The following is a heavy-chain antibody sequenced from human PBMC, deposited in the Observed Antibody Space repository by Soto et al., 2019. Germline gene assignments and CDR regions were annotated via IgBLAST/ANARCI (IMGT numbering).Heavy chain of an antibody. D-gene: IGHD3-10*01. CDR1: GFSISSDY. V-gene: IGHV4-59*01. Sequence: SETLSLTCTVSGFSISSDYCIWFRQPPGKGLEWIGYIYCSGSTNYNPSLKSRVTISVDTSKNQFSLKLSSVTAADTAVYYCARGHWFGESYFDYWGQGTLVTVS. J-gene: IGHJ4*02. CDR3: ARGHWFGESYFDY. CDR2: IYCSGST.